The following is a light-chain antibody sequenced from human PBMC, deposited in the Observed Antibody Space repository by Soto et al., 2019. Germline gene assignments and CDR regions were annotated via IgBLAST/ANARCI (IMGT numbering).Light chain of an antibody. CDR3: SSYTTMSTLV. CDR2: DVS. V-gene: IGLV2-14*03. J-gene: IGLJ2*01. CDR1: SSDVGAYEY. Sequence: QSVLTQPASVSGSPGRSITISCTGTSSDVGAYEYVSWYQQHPGKAPKLIIYDVSNRPSGISNRFSGSKSGNTASLTISGLQFEDEADYYCSSYTTMSTLVFGAGTKLTVL.